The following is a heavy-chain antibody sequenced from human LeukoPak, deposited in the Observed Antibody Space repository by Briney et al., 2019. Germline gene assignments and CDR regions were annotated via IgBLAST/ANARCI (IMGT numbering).Heavy chain of an antibody. Sequence: SETLSLTCTVSGASISRTSYYWGWIRQPPGKGLEWVVTLYSSGTTYYNPSLKSRVTISVDTSKNQFALKLSSVTAADTAVYCCVSGSGYFFDYWGQGTLVTVSS. CDR1: GASISRTSYY. CDR3: VSGSGYFFDY. D-gene: IGHD1-14*01. CDR2: LYSSGTT. V-gene: IGHV4-39*01. J-gene: IGHJ4*02.